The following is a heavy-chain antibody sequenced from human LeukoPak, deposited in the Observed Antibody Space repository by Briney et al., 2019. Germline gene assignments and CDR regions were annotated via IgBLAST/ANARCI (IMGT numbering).Heavy chain of an antibody. J-gene: IGHJ6*02. Sequence: PGGSLRLSCAASGFTFSDYYMSWIRQAPGKGLEWVSYISSSGSTIYYADSVKGRFTISRDNAKNSLYLQMNSLRAEDTAVYYCARDRPLEFYDYGMDVWGQGTTVTVSS. D-gene: IGHD3-10*01. CDR2: ISSSGSTI. CDR1: GFTFSDYY. CDR3: ARDRPLEFYDYGMDV. V-gene: IGHV3-11*01.